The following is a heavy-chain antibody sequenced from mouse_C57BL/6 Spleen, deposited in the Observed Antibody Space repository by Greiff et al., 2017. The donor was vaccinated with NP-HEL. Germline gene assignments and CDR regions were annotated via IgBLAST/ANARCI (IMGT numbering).Heavy chain of an antibody. CDR1: GYSFTGYY. J-gene: IGHJ4*01. CDR3: ARKSFFSNPYAMDY. CDR2: INPSTGGT. Sequence: VQLKESGPELVKPGASVKISCKASGYSFTGYYMNWVKQSPEKSLEWIGEINPSTGGTTYNQKFKAKATLTVDKSSSTAYMQLKSLTSEDSAVYYCARKSFFSNPYAMDYWGQGTSVTVSS. V-gene: IGHV1-42*01. D-gene: IGHD2-5*01.